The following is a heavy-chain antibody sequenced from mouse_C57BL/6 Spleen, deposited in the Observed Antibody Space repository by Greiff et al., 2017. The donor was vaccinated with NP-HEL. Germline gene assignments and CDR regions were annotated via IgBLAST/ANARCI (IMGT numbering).Heavy chain of an antibody. Sequence: QVQLQQSGAELARPGASVKLSCKASGYTFTSYCISWVKQRTGQGLEWIGEIYPRSGNTYYNEKFKGKATMTADKSSSTAYMELRSLTSEDSAVYFCARKVCYGRSYEYIEVWGTGTTVTVSS. CDR2: IYPRSGNT. CDR3: ARKVCYGRSYEYIEV. J-gene: IGHJ1*03. CDR1: GYTFTSYC. D-gene: IGHD1-1*01. V-gene: IGHV1-81*01.